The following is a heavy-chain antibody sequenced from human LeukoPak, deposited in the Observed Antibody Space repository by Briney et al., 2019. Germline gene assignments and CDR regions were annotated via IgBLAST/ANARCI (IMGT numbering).Heavy chain of an antibody. V-gene: IGHV4-31*03. J-gene: IGHJ4*02. CDR1: GGSISSGGYY. CDR3: ATYYDFWSGCFDY. D-gene: IGHD3-3*01. Sequence: SQTLSLTCTVSGGSISSGGYYWSWIRQHPGKGLEWIGYIYYSGSTHYNPSLKSRVTISVDTSKKQFSLKLSSVTAADTAVYYCATYYDFWSGCFDYWGQGTLVTVSS. CDR2: IYYSGST.